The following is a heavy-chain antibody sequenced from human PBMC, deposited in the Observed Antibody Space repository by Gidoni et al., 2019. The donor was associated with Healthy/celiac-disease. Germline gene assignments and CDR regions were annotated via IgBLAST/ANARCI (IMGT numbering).Heavy chain of an antibody. Sequence: QVQLVQSGAEVKKPGASVTVSCKASGYTFTSYGISWVRQAPGQGLEWMGWISAYNGNTNYAHKLQGRVTMTTDTSTSTAYMELRSLRSDDTAVYYCARDGRRMYYYDSSGYYNYYYYGMDVWGQGTTVTVSS. CDR1: GYTFTSYG. D-gene: IGHD3-22*01. CDR2: ISAYNGNT. CDR3: ARDGRRMYYYDSSGYYNYYYYGMDV. J-gene: IGHJ6*02. V-gene: IGHV1-18*01.